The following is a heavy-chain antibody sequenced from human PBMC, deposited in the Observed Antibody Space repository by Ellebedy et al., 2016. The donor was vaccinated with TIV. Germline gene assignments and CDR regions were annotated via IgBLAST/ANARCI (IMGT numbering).Heavy chain of an antibody. D-gene: IGHD3-10*01. J-gene: IGHJ5*02. CDR2: INPKTGGT. Sequence: ASVKVSCKASGYTFIGYYIYWVRQAPGQGLEWMGWINPKTGGTKYAQKFQGRVTMTRDTSSSTAYMELTRLSSDDTGVYYCASGGSNYPWGQGTLVTVSS. CDR3: ASGGSNYP. V-gene: IGHV1-2*02. CDR1: GYTFIGYY.